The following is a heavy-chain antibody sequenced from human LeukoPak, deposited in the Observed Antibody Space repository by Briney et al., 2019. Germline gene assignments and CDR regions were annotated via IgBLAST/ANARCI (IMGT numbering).Heavy chain of an antibody. V-gene: IGHV3-23*01. D-gene: IGHD3-22*01. CDR3: AKDMGLRYYDSSLDFDY. J-gene: IGHJ4*02. Sequence: GGSLRLSCAASGFTFSSYAMSWVRQAPGKGLEWVSAISGSGGSTYYADSVKGRFTISRDNSKNTLYLQMNSLRAGDTAVYYCAKDMGLRYYDSSLDFDYWGQGTLVTVSS. CDR1: GFTFSSYA. CDR2: ISGSGGST.